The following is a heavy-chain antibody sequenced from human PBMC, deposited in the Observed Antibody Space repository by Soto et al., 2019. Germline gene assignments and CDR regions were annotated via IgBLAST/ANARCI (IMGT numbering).Heavy chain of an antibody. J-gene: IGHJ4*02. Sequence: QVQLQQWGAGLLKPSETLSLTCAVYGGSFSGYYWSWIRQPPGKGLEWIGEINHSGSTNYNPSLKSRVTISVDTSKNQFSLKLSSVTAADTAVYYCARGRGFEELYRLDYWGQGTLVTVSS. D-gene: IGHD3-10*01. V-gene: IGHV4-34*01. CDR3: ARGRGFEELYRLDY. CDR1: GGSFSGYY. CDR2: INHSGST.